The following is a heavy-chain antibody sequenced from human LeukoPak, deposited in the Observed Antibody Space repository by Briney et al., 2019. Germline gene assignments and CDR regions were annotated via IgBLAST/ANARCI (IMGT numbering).Heavy chain of an antibody. J-gene: IGHJ6*03. CDR1: GSGFTFGNLG. V-gene: IGHV3-23*01. Sequence: GGSLRLSCEASGSGFTFGNLGMSWVRQAPGKGLEWLSGISGSGYYTYYADSVKGRFTISRDNSKNTLYIEMNSLRAEDTAVHYCAKDGSWGDYYFYFYMDVWGKGTTVTVSS. CDR3: AKDGSWGDYYFYFYMDV. D-gene: IGHD3-16*01. CDR2: ISGSGYYT.